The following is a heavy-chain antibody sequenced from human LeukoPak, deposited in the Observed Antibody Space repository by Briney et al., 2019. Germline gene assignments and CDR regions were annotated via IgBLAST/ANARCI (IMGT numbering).Heavy chain of an antibody. CDR1: GFTFSSYG. CDR2: IWYDGSNK. Sequence: QPGGSLRLSCAASGFTFSSYGMHWVRQAPGKGLDWVAVIWYDGSNKYYADSVKGRFTISRDNSKNTLYLQMNSLRAEDTAVYYCARAYCSSTSCYAGGFDYWGQGTLVTVSS. V-gene: IGHV3-33*01. D-gene: IGHD2-2*01. J-gene: IGHJ4*02. CDR3: ARAYCSSTSCYAGGFDY.